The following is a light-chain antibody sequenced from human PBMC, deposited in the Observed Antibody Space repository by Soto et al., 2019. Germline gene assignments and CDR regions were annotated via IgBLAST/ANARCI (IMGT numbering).Light chain of an antibody. CDR1: QSLSFN. V-gene: IGKV3-15*01. Sequence: EIVMTQSPATLSVSPGERATLSCRASQSLSFNLAWYQQKPGQAPRLLIYAASTRATGIPARFSGSGSGTEFTLTISSLQSEDFAIYYCQQYNYLITFGQGTRLEIK. CDR3: QQYNYLIT. CDR2: AAS. J-gene: IGKJ5*01.